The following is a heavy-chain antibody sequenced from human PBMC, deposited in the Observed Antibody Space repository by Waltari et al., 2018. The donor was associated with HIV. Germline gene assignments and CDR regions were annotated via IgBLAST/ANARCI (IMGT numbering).Heavy chain of an antibody. CDR2: INQDGSDK. V-gene: IGHV3-7*01. CDR1: GLVCRTYW. CDR3: VTGGGSTGVGDN. J-gene: IGHJ4*02. D-gene: IGHD3-16*01. Sequence: EVQLVESGGGVVQSGKSLRLYCAASGLVCRTYWMTWVRQAPGKGLEWVATINQDGSDKYYVDSVKGRFTISRNNAKKSLYLQMSSLRAEDSAVYYCVTGGGSTGVGDNWGQGGLVTVSS.